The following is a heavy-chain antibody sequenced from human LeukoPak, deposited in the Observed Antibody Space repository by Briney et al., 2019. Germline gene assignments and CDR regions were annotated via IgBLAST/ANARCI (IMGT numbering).Heavy chain of an antibody. J-gene: IGHJ5*02. CDR1: GYRFATNW. CDR2: IYPGDSDT. V-gene: IGHV5-51*01. CDR3: ARLGAGDVGGDSNWFDP. Sequence: GESLRISCKGSGYRFATNWIGWVRQMPGKGLEWMGIIYPGDSDTRYSPSFQGQVTISADKSISTAYLQWSSLKASDTAMYYCARLGAGDVGGDSNWFDPWGQGTLVTVSS. D-gene: IGHD7-27*01.